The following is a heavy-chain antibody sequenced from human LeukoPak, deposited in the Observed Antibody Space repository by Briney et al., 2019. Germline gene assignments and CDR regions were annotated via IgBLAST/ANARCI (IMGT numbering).Heavy chain of an antibody. D-gene: IGHD2-2*01. CDR2: IYYSGST. V-gene: IGHV4-59*11. CDR3: ARGRGIVVVPAALNWFDP. CDR1: GGSISSHY. J-gene: IGHJ5*02. Sequence: SETLSLTCTVSGGSISSHYWSWIRQPPGKGLEWIGYIYYSGSTNYNPSLKSRVTISVDTSKNQFSLKLSSVTAADTAVYYCARGRGIVVVPAALNWFDPWGQGTLVTVSS.